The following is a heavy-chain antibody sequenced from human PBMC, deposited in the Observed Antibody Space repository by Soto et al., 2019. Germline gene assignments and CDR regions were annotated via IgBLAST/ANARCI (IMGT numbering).Heavy chain of an antibody. V-gene: IGHV4-38-2*01. Sequence: PSETLSLTCVVSGYSISSGYYWGWIRPPTVKGLEWIGFIYHSGSTFYNPSLKSRVTMSVDTSKNQFSLKVNSVTAADTAVYYCARASRDCSGLSCAWGGADYWGQGTLVTVSS. J-gene: IGHJ4*02. CDR1: GYSISSGYY. CDR2: IYHSGST. D-gene: IGHD2-2*01. CDR3: ARASRDCSGLSCAWGGADY.